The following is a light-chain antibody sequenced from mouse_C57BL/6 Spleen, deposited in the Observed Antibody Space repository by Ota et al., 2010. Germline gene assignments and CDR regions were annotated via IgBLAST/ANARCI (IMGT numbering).Light chain of an antibody. Sequence: DIQMNQSPSSLSASLGDTITITCHASQNINVWLSWYQQKPGNIPKLLIYKASNLHTGVPVRFSGSGSGTGFTLTISSLQPEDIATYYCQQGQDYPFTFGSGTKLEI. J-gene: IGKJ4*01. CDR2: KAS. CDR1: QNINVW. CDR3: QQGQDYPFT. V-gene: IGKV15-103*01.